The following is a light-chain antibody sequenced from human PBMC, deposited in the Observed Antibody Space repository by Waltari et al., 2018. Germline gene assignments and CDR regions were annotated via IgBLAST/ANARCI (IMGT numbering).Light chain of an antibody. CDR2: GGS. Sequence: DIQMTQSPSTLSASVGDRVTITCRASQNINTYLAWYQHKPGKAPKLLIYGGSTLESGVPLRFIGSGSGTEFTLTISSLQPDDFATYYCQRYNSYSNTFGQGTKLEIK. CDR3: QRYNSYSNT. V-gene: IGKV1-5*01. CDR1: QNINTY. J-gene: IGKJ2*01.